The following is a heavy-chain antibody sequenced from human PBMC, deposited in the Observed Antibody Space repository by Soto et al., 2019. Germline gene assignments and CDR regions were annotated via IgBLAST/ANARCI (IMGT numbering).Heavy chain of an antibody. J-gene: IGHJ6*02. Sequence: GESLKISCQGSGYSFTSYLIGWVRQMPGKGLEWMGIIYPGDSDTRYSPSFQGQVTSSADKSISTAYLQWSSLKASDTAMYYCARTSMQSRGYSYGHGGMDVWGQGTTVTVSS. D-gene: IGHD5-18*01. V-gene: IGHV5-51*01. CDR1: GYSFTSYL. CDR2: IYPGDSDT. CDR3: ARTSMQSRGYSYGHGGMDV.